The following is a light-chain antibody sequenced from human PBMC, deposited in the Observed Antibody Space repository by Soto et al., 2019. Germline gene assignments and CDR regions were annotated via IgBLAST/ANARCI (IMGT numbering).Light chain of an antibody. J-gene: IGKJ5*01. CDR3: QQRSNWPPIP. Sequence: DIVLTQSPATLSLSPGERATLSCRASQSVSSYLAWYQQQPGQAPRLLIYDASNRATGIPARFSGSGSGTDFTLTIISLVHEDFAVYYCQQRSNWPPIPFGQGTRRES. CDR2: DAS. V-gene: IGKV3-11*01. CDR1: QSVSSY.